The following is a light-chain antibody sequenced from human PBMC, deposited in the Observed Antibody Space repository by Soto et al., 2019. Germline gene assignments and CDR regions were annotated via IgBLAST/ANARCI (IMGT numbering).Light chain of an antibody. CDR3: QQYNNWPPIT. V-gene: IGKV3-15*01. CDR2: GAS. Sequence: ERVMTQSPATLSLSPGERATLYCRASQSVSNTLAWYQQKPGQAPRLLIYGASTRATGIPARFSGSGSGTEFTLTISSLQPEDFAVYYCQQYNNWPPITFGQGTRLEIK. J-gene: IGKJ5*01. CDR1: QSVSNT.